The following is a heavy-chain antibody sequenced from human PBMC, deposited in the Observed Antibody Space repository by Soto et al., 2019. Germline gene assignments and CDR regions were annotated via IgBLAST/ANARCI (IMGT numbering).Heavy chain of an antibody. J-gene: IGHJ4*02. CDR3: ARWSCLDY. Sequence: GGSLRLSCAASGFSFGIYALSWVRQAPWKGLEWVSTISGSDGKTFYADSVKGRFSISRDTSQSTLYLQMNSLRADDTAIYCCARWSCLDYWGQGTRVTVSS. D-gene: IGHD3-10*01. CDR2: ISGSDGKT. V-gene: IGHV3-23*01. CDR1: GFSFGIYA.